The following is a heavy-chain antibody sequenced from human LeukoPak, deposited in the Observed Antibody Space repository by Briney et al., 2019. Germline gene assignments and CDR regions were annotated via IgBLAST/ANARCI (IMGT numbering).Heavy chain of an antibody. CDR1: TSR. CDR2: IGTYGGDT. CDR3: ARDLWNFYDDSGYNRDFDS. Sequence: ASVKVSCKATSRISWVRQAPGQGLEWLGWIGTYGGDTYYAQKFQGRITVTTDTSTSTVYMELRNLRSDDTAVYYCARDLWNFYDDSGYNRDFDSWGQGTLVTVSS. V-gene: IGHV1-18*01. J-gene: IGHJ5*01. D-gene: IGHD3-22*01.